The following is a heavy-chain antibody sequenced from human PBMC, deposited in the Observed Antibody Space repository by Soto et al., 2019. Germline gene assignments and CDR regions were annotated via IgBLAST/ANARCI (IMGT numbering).Heavy chain of an antibody. V-gene: IGHV1-58*01. J-gene: IGHJ5*02. CDR1: GFTFTSSA. D-gene: IGHD2-2*01. Sequence: SVKVSCKASGFTFTSSAVQWVRQARGQRLEWIGWIVVGSGNTNYAQKFQERVTITRDMSTSTAYMELSSLRSEDTAVYYCAADPGQLPYPGGFDPWGQGTLVTVST. CDR3: AADPGQLPYPGGFDP. CDR2: IVVGSGNT.